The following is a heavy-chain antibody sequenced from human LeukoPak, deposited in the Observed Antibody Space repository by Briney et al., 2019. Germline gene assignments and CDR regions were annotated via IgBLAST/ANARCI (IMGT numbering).Heavy chain of an antibody. CDR1: GGSISSHY. V-gene: IGHV4-59*11. D-gene: IGHD2-15*01. CDR3: GRDALVGYFSYYYMDV. J-gene: IGHJ6*03. CDR2: ISNSGST. Sequence: SETLSLTCTVSGGSISSHYWTWIRQSPVEGLEWIGDISNSGSTSYNPSLKSRVTISIDTSKNQFSLKLSSVTAADTAVYYSGRDALVGYFSYYYMDVWGKGTTVTVSS.